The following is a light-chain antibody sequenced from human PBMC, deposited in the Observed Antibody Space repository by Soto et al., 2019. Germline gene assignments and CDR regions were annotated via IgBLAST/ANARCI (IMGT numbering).Light chain of an antibody. V-gene: IGKV3-20*01. CDR3: QQYGSSPEVT. Sequence: DIVLTQSQGTLSLSPGERAFLSGRASQSVSSSHLAWYQQKPGQAPRLLIYGASRRATGIPDRFSGSGSGTDFTLTISRLEPEDFAVYYCQQYGSSPEVTFGPGTKVDIK. J-gene: IGKJ3*01. CDR2: GAS. CDR1: QSVSSSH.